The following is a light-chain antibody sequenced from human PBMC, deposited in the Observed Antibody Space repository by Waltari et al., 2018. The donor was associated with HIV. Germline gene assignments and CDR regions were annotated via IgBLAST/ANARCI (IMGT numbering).Light chain of an antibody. Sequence: QSVLTQPPSASGTPGQSVTISCSGSSSNIGSNYVYWDQQLPGTAPKLLIYRNNQRPAGVPDLFSGFKSGTSASLAISGLLSEDEADYYCAAWDDNLSGWVFGGGSKLTIL. V-gene: IGLV1-47*01. CDR3: AAWDDNLSGWV. CDR2: RNN. J-gene: IGLJ3*02. CDR1: SSNIGSNY.